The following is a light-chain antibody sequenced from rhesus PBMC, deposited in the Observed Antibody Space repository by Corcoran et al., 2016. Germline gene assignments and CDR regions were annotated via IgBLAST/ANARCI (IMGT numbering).Light chain of an antibody. V-gene: IGKV1-18*01. J-gene: IGKJ4*01. CDR3: QQGDNTPLT. CDR2: AAS. Sequence: DIQMTQSPSSLSASVGDKVTITCRASQGISSWLDWYQQKPGKAPKLLIYAASSWQSGGPSRFIGSGSGTDDTITISSLQPEDFATYDCQQGDNTPLTFGGGTKVEIK. CDR1: QGISSW.